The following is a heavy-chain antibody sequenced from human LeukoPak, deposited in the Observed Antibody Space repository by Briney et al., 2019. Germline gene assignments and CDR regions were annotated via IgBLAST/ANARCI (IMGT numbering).Heavy chain of an antibody. D-gene: IGHD1-20*01. Sequence: PSETLSLTCAVYGGSCSGYYWSWIRQPPGKGLEWIGEINHSGSTNYNPSLKSRVTISVDTSKNQFSLKLSSVTAADTAVYYCATGITRNRLIDYWGQGTLVTVSS. J-gene: IGHJ4*02. CDR2: INHSGST. CDR1: GGSCSGYY. V-gene: IGHV4-34*01. CDR3: ATGITRNRLIDY.